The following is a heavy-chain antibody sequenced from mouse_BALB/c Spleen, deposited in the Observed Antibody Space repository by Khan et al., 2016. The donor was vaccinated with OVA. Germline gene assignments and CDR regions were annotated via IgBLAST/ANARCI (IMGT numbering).Heavy chain of an antibody. Sequence: EVQLQESGPGLVKPSQSLSLTCTVTGYSITSDYARNWIRQFPGNKLEWMGYISYSGRTSYNPSLKSRISITRDTSKHQFFLQLNSVTTEDTATADCARAATTTTVVATDFDYWGQGTTLTVSS. CDR3: ARAATTTTVVATDFDY. D-gene: IGHD1-1*01. CDR2: ISYSGRT. J-gene: IGHJ2*01. V-gene: IGHV3-2*02. CDR1: GYSITSDYA.